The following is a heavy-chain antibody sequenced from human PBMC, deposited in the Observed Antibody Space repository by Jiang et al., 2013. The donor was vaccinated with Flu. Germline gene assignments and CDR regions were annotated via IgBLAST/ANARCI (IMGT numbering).Heavy chain of an antibody. CDR3: ARLRGHAFDI. Sequence: PGESLKISCKGSGYSFTSDWIAWVRQMPGKGLEWMGIIYPGDSDTRYSPSFQGQVTLSDDKSITTAYLQWTSLKASDTAMYYCARLRGHAFDIWGQGTMVTVSS. CDR1: GYSFTSDW. J-gene: IGHJ3*02. V-gene: IGHV5-51*01. CDR2: IYPGDSDT. D-gene: IGHD3-16*01.